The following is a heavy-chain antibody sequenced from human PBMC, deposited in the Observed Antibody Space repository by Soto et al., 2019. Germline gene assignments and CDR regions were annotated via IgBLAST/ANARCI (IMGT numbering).Heavy chain of an antibody. Sequence: SVKVSCKASGGTFSSYAISWVRQAPGQGLEWMGGIIPIFGTANYAQKFQGRVTITADESTSTAYMELSSLRSEDTAVYYCAREGRPYSGYVEYYYYGMDVWGQGTTVTVSS. D-gene: IGHD5-12*01. J-gene: IGHJ6*02. CDR3: AREGRPYSGYVEYYYYGMDV. CDR2: IIPIFGTA. V-gene: IGHV1-69*13. CDR1: GGTFSSYA.